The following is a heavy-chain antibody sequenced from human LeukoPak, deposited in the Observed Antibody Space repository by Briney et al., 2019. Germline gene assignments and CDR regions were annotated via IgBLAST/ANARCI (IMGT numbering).Heavy chain of an antibody. V-gene: IGHV1-2*02. J-gene: IGHJ5*02. CDR3: ARYMITFGGVILNWFDP. Sequence: ASVKVSCKASGYTFTSYYMHWVRQAPGQGLEWMGWINPNSGGTNYAQKFQGRVTMTTDTSTSTAYMELRSLRSDDTAVYYCARYMITFGGVILNWFDPWGQGTLVTVSS. D-gene: IGHD3-16*02. CDR2: INPNSGGT. CDR1: GYTFTSYY.